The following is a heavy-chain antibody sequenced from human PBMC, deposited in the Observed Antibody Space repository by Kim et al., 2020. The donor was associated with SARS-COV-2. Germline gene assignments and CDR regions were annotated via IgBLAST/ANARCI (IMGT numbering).Heavy chain of an antibody. J-gene: IGHJ3*02. D-gene: IGHD3-9*01. V-gene: IGHV3-9*01. Sequence: KGRFTISRDNAKNSLYLQMNSLRAEDTALYYCAKDKDILTGYYRGGAFDIWGQGTMVTVSS. CDR3: AKDKDILTGYYRGGAFDI.